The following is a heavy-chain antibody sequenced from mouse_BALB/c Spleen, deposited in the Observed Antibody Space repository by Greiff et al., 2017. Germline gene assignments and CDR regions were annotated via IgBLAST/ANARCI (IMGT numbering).Heavy chain of an antibody. D-gene: IGHD2-10*02. J-gene: IGHJ2*01. CDR2: ISYSGST. V-gene: IGHV3-2*02. CDR3: ARRKYGNYFFDY. CDR1: GYSITSDYA. Sequence: EVQLQQSGPGLVKPSQSLSLTCTVTGYSITSDYAWNWIRQFPGNKLEWMGYISYSGSTSYNPSLKSRISITRDTSKNQFFLQLNSVTTEDTATYYCARRKYGNYFFDYWGQGTTLTVSS.